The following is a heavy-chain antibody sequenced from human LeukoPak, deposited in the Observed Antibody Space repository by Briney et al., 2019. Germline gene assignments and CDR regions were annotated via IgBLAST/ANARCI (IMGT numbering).Heavy chain of an antibody. J-gene: IGHJ4*02. CDR3: ASLRERSYYARGFDY. CDR1: GGSISSSNYC. Sequence: SETLSLTCTVSGGSISSSNYCWAWIRQPPGKGLDWIGSIYYSGSTYYNPSLKSRVTISVDTSKNQFSLKLSSVTAADTAVFYCASLRERSYYARGFDYWGQGTLVTVSS. D-gene: IGHD1-26*01. CDR2: IYYSGST. V-gene: IGHV4-39*01.